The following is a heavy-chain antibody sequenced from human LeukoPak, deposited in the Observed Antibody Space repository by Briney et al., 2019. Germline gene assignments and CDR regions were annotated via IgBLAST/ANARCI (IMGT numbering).Heavy chain of an antibody. CDR2: IYTSGST. J-gene: IGHJ4*02. V-gene: IGHV4-61*02. Sequence: SETLSLTCTVSGGSISSGSYYWSWIRQPAGKGLEWIGRIYTSGSTNYNPSLKSRVTISVDTSKNQFSLKLSSVTAADTAVYYCARCSGFGELMFDYWGQGTLVTVSS. CDR3: ARCSGFGELMFDY. D-gene: IGHD3-10*01. CDR1: GGSISSGSYY.